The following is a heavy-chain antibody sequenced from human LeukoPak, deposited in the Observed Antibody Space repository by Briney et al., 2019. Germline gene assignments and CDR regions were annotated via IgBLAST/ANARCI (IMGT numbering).Heavy chain of an antibody. D-gene: IGHD6-13*01. CDR3: ARDRGIAAAADAFDI. V-gene: IGHV4-59*12. CDR2: IYYSGST. CDR1: GGSISSYY. Sequence: NASETLSLTCTVSGGSISSYYWSWIRQPPGKGLEWIGYIYYSGSTNYNPSLKSRVTISVDTSKNQFSLKLSSVTAADTAVYYCARDRGIAAAADAFDIWGQGTMVTVSS. J-gene: IGHJ3*02.